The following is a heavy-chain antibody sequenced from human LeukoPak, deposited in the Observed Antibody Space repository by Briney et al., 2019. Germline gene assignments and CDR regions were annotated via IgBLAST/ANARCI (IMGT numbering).Heavy chain of an antibody. CDR1: GLTFSSSW. J-gene: IGHJ4*02. CDR2: INPDGNKK. Sequence: GGSLRLSCAVSGLTFSSSWMDWVRQAPGKGLEWVASINPDGNKKYSADSVKGRFTISRDNAENSLYLQMNSLRVEDTAFYYCARDLAYSRLDYWGQGMLVTVSS. V-gene: IGHV3-7*01. D-gene: IGHD5-18*01. CDR3: ARDLAYSRLDY.